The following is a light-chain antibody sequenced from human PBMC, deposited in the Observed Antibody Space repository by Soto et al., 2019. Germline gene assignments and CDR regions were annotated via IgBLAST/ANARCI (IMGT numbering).Light chain of an antibody. Sequence: DIQMTQSPSTLSASVGDRVTITCRASQNIRHYLAWYQQKPGEAPKLLIYDVSTLESGVPSRFGGSGSGTEFSLTITSLQPDDFATYYCQQYNSYTTFRPGTKVHIK. J-gene: IGKJ3*01. CDR3: QQYNSYTT. V-gene: IGKV1-5*01. CDR1: QNIRHY. CDR2: DVS.